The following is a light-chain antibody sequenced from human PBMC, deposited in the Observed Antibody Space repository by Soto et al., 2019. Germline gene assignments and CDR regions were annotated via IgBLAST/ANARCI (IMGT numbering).Light chain of an antibody. Sequence: EIVLTQSPGTLSLSPGERATLSCGASQSVTSNYLAWYQQKPGQAPRLLIFGASIRVTGIPDRFSGSGSGTDFTLTISRLEPEDFAVYYCQQYGSSPFTFGQGTRLEIK. CDR3: QQYGSSPFT. CDR2: GAS. J-gene: IGKJ5*01. CDR1: QSVTSNY. V-gene: IGKV3-20*01.